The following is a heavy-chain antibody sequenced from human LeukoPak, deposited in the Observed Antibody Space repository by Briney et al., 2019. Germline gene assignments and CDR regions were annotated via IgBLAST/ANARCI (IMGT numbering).Heavy chain of an antibody. CDR1: GFTFSSYA. CDR2: ISGSGGST. Sequence: GGSLRLSCAASGFTFSSYAMRWVRQAPGKGLEWVSAISGSGGSTYYADSVKGRFTISRDNSKNTLYLQMNSLRAEDTAVYYCAKSLVTIFGVVSGGDAFDIWGQGTMVTVSS. CDR3: AKSLVTIFGVVSGGDAFDI. D-gene: IGHD3-3*01. J-gene: IGHJ3*02. V-gene: IGHV3-23*01.